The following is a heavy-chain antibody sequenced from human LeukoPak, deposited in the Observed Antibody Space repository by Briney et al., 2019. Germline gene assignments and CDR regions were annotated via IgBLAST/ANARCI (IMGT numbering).Heavy chain of an antibody. V-gene: IGHV3-23*01. D-gene: IGHD1-26*01. Sequence: PGGSLRLSCAASGFSLIIYGVNWVRQAPGKGLEWVSGLTGSSGTAYYVGSVKGRFTVSRDDSKNTVYLQMSSLRVDDTAIYYCAKSGASPLYHMDVWGKGATVTVSS. J-gene: IGHJ6*03. CDR1: GFSLIIYG. CDR2: LTGSSGTA. CDR3: AKSGASPLYHMDV.